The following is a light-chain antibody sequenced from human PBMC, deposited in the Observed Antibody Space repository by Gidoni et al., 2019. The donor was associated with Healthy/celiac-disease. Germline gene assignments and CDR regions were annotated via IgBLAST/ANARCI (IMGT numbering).Light chain of an antibody. CDR2: GAS. CDR1: QSVNSN. J-gene: IGKJ4*01. Sequence: EIVMTQSPATLSVSPGERANLSCRSSQSVNSNLAWYQQKPGQAPRLLIYGASTRATGIPARFSGSGSGIEFTLTISSLQSEDLAVYYCQQYNNWPPLTFGGGTKVEIK. CDR3: QQYNNWPPLT. V-gene: IGKV3-15*01.